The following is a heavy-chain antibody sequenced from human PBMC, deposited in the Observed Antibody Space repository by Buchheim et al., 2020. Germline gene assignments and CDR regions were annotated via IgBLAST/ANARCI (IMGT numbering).Heavy chain of an antibody. J-gene: IGHJ4*02. CDR3: AKAIVVVTAMPDY. Sequence: QVQLVESGGGVVQPGRSLRLSCAASGFTFSSYGMHWVRQAPGKGLEWVAVISYDGSNKYYADYVKGRFTISRDNSKNTLYLQMNSLRAEDTAVYYCAKAIVVVTAMPDYWGQGTL. CDR1: GFTFSSYG. V-gene: IGHV3-30*18. D-gene: IGHD2-21*02. CDR2: ISYDGSNK.